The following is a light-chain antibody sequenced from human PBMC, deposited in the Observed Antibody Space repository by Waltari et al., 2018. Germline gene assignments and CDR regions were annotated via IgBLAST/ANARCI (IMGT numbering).Light chain of an antibody. CDR1: RDINIY. Sequence: DIQMTQSPSSLSASVGDRVTITCQASRDINIYLNWYQQKPGKDPNLLIYEASKLETGVPSRFSGSGSGTDVTFTISSLQPEDIATYYCQQYDNLPLTFGHGTRLEIK. J-gene: IGKJ5*01. V-gene: IGKV1-33*01. CDR2: EAS. CDR3: QQYDNLPLT.